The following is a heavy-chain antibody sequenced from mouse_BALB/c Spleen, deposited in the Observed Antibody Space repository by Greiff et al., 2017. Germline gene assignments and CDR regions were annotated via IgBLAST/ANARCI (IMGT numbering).Heavy chain of an antibody. CDR1: GYTFTDYY. V-gene: IGHV1-77*01. CDR3: ARDGYGAY. D-gene: IGHD2-2*01. CDR2: IYPGSGNT. Sequence: QVQLQQSGAELARPGASVKLSCKASGYTFTDYYINWVKQRTGQGLEWIGEIYPGSGNTYYNEKFKGKATLTADKSSSTAYMQLSSLTSEDSAVYFCARDGYGAYWGQGTLVTVSA. J-gene: IGHJ3*01.